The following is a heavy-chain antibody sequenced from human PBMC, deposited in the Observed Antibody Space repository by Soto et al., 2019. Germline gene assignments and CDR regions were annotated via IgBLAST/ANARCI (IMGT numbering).Heavy chain of an antibody. J-gene: IGHJ5*02. CDR3: TRDASRDSSARGWFDP. CDR1: GFTFRSFT. CDR2: ISSNSAYI. Sequence: LRLSCAASGFTFRSFTMNWVRQAPGKGLEWVSTISSNSAYIYYTDALRGRFTISRDNAKNSLHLQMNSLRAEDTAVYYCTRDASRDSSARGWFDPWGPGTLVPVSS. V-gene: IGHV3-21*01. D-gene: IGHD6-13*01.